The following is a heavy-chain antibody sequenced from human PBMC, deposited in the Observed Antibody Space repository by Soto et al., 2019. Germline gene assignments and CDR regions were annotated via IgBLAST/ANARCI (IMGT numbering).Heavy chain of an antibody. CDR3: ARGKYGYGDY. CDR2: ISYDGSNT. Sequence: QVQLVESGGGVVQPGRSLRLSCAASGFTFSNYAMHWVRQAPGKGLEWVAVISYDGSNTYNADSVKGRFTISRDNSKNTLYLQMNSLRTEDTAVYYCARGKYGYGDYWGQGTLVIVSS. J-gene: IGHJ4*02. CDR1: GFTFSNYA. D-gene: IGHD5-18*01. V-gene: IGHV3-30-3*01.